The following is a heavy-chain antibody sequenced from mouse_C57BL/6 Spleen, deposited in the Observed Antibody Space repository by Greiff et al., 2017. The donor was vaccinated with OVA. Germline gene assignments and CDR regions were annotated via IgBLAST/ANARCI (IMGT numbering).Heavy chain of an antibody. Sequence: VKLMESGPGLVQPSQSLSITCTVSGFSLTSYGVHWVRQSPGKGLEWLGVIWSGGSTDYNAAFISRLSISKDNSKSQVFFKMNSLQADDTAIYYCARTDWGAMDYWGQGTSVTVSS. CDR2: IWSGGST. CDR1: GFSLTSYG. V-gene: IGHV2-2*01. CDR3: ARTDWGAMDY. J-gene: IGHJ4*01.